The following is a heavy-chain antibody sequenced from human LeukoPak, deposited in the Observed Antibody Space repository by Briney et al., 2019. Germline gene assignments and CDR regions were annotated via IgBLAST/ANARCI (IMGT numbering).Heavy chain of an antibody. CDR1: GGSFSGYY. V-gene: IGHV4-34*01. CDR2: INHSGST. Sequence: SETLSLTCTVYGGSFSGYYWSWIRQPPGKGLEWIGEINHSGSTNYNPSLKSRVTISVDTSKNQFSLNLSSVTAADTAVYYCARLNIAVAPPDYWGQGTLVTVSS. D-gene: IGHD6-19*01. J-gene: IGHJ4*02. CDR3: ARLNIAVAPPDY.